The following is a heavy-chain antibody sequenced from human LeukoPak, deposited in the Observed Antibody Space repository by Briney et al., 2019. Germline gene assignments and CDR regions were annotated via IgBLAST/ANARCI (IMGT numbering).Heavy chain of an antibody. V-gene: IGHV1-18*01. CDR3: ARDQDNVVVTAIDY. CDR2: VSAYNGNT. Sequence: GASVKVSCKASGYTFTSYGISWVRQAPGQGLEWMGWVSAYNGNTNYAQKLQGRVTMTTDTSTSTAYMELRSLRSDDTAVYYCARDQDNVVVTAIDYWGQGTLVTVSS. J-gene: IGHJ4*02. CDR1: GYTFTSYG. D-gene: IGHD2-21*02.